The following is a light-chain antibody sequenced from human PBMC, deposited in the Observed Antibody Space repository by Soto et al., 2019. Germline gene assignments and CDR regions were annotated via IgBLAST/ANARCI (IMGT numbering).Light chain of an antibody. Sequence: IVLTQSPATLSSSPGERATRSCRASQTVSSHLAWYQQKPGQAPRLLISGASSRATGIPDRVSGSGSGTDFTLTISRLEPEDFAVFYCQQYGTSPPTFGQGTKVDI. CDR2: GAS. CDR1: QTVSSH. V-gene: IGKV3-20*01. J-gene: IGKJ1*01. CDR3: QQYGTSPPT.